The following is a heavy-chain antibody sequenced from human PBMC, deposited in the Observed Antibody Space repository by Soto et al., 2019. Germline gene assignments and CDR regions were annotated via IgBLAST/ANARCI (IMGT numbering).Heavy chain of an antibody. D-gene: IGHD6-6*01. CDR3: ARGSGSSPIFDY. CDR1: GYSISSGYY. V-gene: IGHV4-38-2*01. Sequence: PSETLSLTCAVSGYSISSGYYWGWLRQPPGKGLEGIGSIYHSGSTYYNPSLKSRVTISVDTSKNQFSLKLSSVTAADTAVYYCARGSGSSPIFDYWGQGTLVTVSS. J-gene: IGHJ4*02. CDR2: IYHSGST.